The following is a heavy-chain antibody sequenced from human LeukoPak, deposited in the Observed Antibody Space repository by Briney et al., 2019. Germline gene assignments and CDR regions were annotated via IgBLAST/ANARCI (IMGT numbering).Heavy chain of an antibody. CDR1: GFTFSSYS. CDR2: ISSSSSYI. CDR3: AELGITMIGGV. D-gene: IGHD3-10*02. Sequence: PGGSLRLSCAASGFTFSSYSMNGVRQAPGKGLEWVSSISSSSSYIYYADSVKGRFTISRDNAQNSLYLQMNSLRAEDTAVYYCAELGITMIGGVWGKGTTVTISS. J-gene: IGHJ6*04. V-gene: IGHV3-21*01.